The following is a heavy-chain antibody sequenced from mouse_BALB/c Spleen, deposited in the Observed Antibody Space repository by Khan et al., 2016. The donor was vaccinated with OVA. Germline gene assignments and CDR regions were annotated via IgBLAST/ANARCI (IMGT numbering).Heavy chain of an antibody. D-gene: IGHD2-1*01. Sequence: EVQGVESGGALVKPGGSLKLSCAASGFTFSTYAMSWVRQTPEKRLEWVATISSDGDYTYYPDNVTGRFTISRENAKNTLYLQMSSLRSEDTAMYYCARSPYGNFAYWGQGTLVTVSA. CDR2: ISSDGDYT. V-gene: IGHV5-9-3*01. CDR3: ARSPYGNFAY. CDR1: GFTFSTYA. J-gene: IGHJ3*01.